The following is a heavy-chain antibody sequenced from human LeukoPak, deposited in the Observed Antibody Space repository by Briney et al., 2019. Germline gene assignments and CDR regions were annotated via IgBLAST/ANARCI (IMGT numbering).Heavy chain of an antibody. CDR3: ARDNLYYGSDY. V-gene: IGHV1-18*01. D-gene: IGHD3-3*01. J-gene: IGHJ4*02. CDR2: ISAYNGNT. CDR1: GYTFTSYG. Sequence: ASVKVSCKASGYTFTSYGISWVRQAPGQGLEWLGWISAYNGNTNYAQKFQGRVTMTTDTSTSTAYMELRSLTSDDTAVYYCARDNLYYGSDYWGQGTLVTVSS.